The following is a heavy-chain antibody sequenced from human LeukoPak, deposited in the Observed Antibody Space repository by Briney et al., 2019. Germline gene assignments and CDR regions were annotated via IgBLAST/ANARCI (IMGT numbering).Heavy chain of an antibody. CDR2: IYTSGST. Sequence: PSETLSLTCAVSTDSFSSHYWTWIRQPAGKGLEWIGRIYTSGSTNYNPSLKSRVTMSVDTSKNQFSLKLSSVTAADTAVYYCATATRYWGPLDVWGQGTTVTVSS. CDR1: TDSFSSHY. J-gene: IGHJ6*02. D-gene: IGHD2-8*02. V-gene: IGHV4-4*07. CDR3: ATATRYWGPLDV.